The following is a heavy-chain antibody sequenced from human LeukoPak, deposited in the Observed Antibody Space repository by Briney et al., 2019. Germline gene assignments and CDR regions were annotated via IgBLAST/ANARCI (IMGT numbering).Heavy chain of an antibody. Sequence: PGGSLRLSCAASGFTFDDYGMHWVRQAPGKGLEWVAVIWYDGSNKYYADSVKGRFTISRDNSKNTLYLQMNSLRAEDTAVYYCARGAYGLGNYHNAYGMDVWGQGTTVTVSS. CDR3: ARGAYGLGNYHNAYGMDV. D-gene: IGHD3-10*01. CDR2: IWYDGSNK. V-gene: IGHV3-33*08. CDR1: GFTFDDYG. J-gene: IGHJ6*02.